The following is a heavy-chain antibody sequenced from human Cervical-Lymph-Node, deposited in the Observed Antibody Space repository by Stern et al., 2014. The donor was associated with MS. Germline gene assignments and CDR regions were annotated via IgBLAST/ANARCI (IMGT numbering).Heavy chain of an antibody. CDR2: ISRNTNFI. Sequence: EVHLVESGGGLVKPGGSLRISCAASGFTFSHYTMIWVRQAPGQGLEWVSSISRNTNFIYYAASVEGRLTITRDKANNSLYLQMNSLRTEDTAVYYCARGGGVEADYWGQGTLVTVSS. CDR3: ARGGGVEADY. D-gene: IGHD3-10*01. V-gene: IGHV3-21*06. J-gene: IGHJ4*02. CDR1: GFTFSHYT.